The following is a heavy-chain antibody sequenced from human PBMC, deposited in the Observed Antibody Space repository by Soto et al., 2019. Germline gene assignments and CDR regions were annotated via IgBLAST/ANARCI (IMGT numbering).Heavy chain of an antibody. CDR1: GYTFTGYY. J-gene: IGHJ6*02. CDR2: INPNSGGT. D-gene: IGHD2-8*01. CDR3: ARLPTCSNGVCYGSYGMDV. Sequence: ASVKVSCKASGYTFTGYYMHWVRQAPGQGLEWMGWINPNSGGTNYAQKFQGWVTMTTDTSISTAYMELSRLRSDDTAVYYCARLPTCSNGVCYGSYGMDVWGQGTTVTV. V-gene: IGHV1-2*04.